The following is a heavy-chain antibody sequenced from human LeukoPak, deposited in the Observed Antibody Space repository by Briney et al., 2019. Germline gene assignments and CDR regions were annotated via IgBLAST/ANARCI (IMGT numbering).Heavy chain of an antibody. CDR3: ARDFATGVEDAFDI. Sequence: GGSLRLSCAASGFTFSSYEMNWVRQAPGKGLEWVSYINSSGSTIYFADSVKGRFTISRDNAKNSLYLQMNSLRAEDTAVYYCARDFATGVEDAFDIWGQGTMVTVSS. CDR1: GFTFSSYE. J-gene: IGHJ3*02. D-gene: IGHD3-10*01. CDR2: INSSGSTI. V-gene: IGHV3-48*03.